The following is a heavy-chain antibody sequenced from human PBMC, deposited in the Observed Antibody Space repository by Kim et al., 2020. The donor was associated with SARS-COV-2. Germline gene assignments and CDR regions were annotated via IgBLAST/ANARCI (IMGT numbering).Heavy chain of an antibody. Sequence: ESVKGRFTISRHNSKTPLYLQMNSLRAEDTAVYYCARAVVTPTYYYGMDVWGQGTTVTVSS. D-gene: IGHD3-22*01. J-gene: IGHJ6*02. CDR3: ARAVVTPTYYYGMDV. V-gene: IGHV3-53*04.